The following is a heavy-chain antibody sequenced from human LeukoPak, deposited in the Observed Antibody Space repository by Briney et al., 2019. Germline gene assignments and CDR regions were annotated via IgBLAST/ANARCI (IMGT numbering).Heavy chain of an antibody. J-gene: IGHJ4*02. V-gene: IGHV1-3*02. CDR3: AAAITMIVVVIFYFDY. D-gene: IGHD3-22*01. CDR2: SNACNGNT. CDR1: GYTFTSYA. Sequence: ASVKVSCKASGYTFTSYAMHWVRQAPGQRLEWMGWSNACNGNTKYSQEFQGRVTITRDTSASTAYMELSSLRSEDMAVYYCAAAITMIVVVIFYFDYWGQGTLVTVSS.